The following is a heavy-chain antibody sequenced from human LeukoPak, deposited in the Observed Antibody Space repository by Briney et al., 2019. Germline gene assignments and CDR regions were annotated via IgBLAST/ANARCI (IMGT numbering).Heavy chain of an antibody. CDR3: ASWAGGNEPVASFDY. CDR1: GYSFTAYN. CDR2: INLYNGAT. V-gene: IGHV1-2*02. J-gene: IGHJ4*02. D-gene: IGHD1-14*01. Sequence: ASVKVSCKPTGYSFTAYNIFWMRQAPGQGLECMGWINLYNGATKYAQRFQSRVTMTRDTSISTAYMELSRLRSDDTATYYCASWAGGNEPVASFDYWGKGTLVTVSS.